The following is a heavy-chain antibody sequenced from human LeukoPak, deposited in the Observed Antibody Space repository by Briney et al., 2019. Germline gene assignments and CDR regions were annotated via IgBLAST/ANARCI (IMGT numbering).Heavy chain of an antibody. Sequence: SETLSLTCTVSGGSISGYFWSWIRQPAGKGLEWIGRIHDNGDSNHNPSLKSRVTMALDTSRNQVPLKLTSVTAADTAVYYCARAPGGWGGPSPCAHGARGTRVPVPP. CDR1: GGSISGYF. V-gene: IGHV4-4*07. J-gene: IGHJ4*02. CDR3: ARAPGGWGGPSPCAH. CDR2: IHDNGDS. D-gene: IGHD3-16*01.